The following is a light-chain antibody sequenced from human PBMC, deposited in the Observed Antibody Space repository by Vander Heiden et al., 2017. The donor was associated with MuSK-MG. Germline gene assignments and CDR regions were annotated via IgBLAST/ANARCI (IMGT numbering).Light chain of an antibody. Sequence: EIVLTQSPGTLSLSPGERATLSCRASQSVRSSYLVWYQQKPGQAPRLLIYDASSSAPGIPDRFSGSGSVTDFTLTISRLEPEDIAVYYCQQYGSSPRTFGQGTRLEMK. J-gene: IGKJ1*01. CDR1: QSVRSSY. V-gene: IGKV3-20*01. CDR3: QQYGSSPRT. CDR2: DAS.